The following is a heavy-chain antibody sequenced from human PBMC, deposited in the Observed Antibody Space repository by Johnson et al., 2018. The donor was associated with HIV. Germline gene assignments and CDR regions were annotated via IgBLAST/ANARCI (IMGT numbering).Heavy chain of an antibody. CDR1: GFTFSSYA. D-gene: IGHD2-15*01. Sequence: QVQLVESGGGVVQPGRSLRLSCAASGFTFSSYAMHWVRQAPGKGLEWVAVISYDGSNKYYADSVKGRFTISRDNSKSTLYLQINSLRAEDAAVFYCARVGVGGYSADGAFGIWGQGTMVTVSS. CDR3: ARVGVGGYSADGAFGI. J-gene: IGHJ3*02. V-gene: IGHV3-30-3*01. CDR2: ISYDGSNK.